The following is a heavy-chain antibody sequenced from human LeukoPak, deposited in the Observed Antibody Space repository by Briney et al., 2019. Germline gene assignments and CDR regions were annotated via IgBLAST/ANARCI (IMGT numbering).Heavy chain of an antibody. CDR1: GFTFSSYW. D-gene: IGHD3-22*01. Sequence: GSLRLSCAASGFTFSSYWMHWVRQAPGKGLVWVSRINSDGSSTSYADSVKGRFTISRDNAKNTLYLQMNSLRAEDTAVYYCARAIYDSSGYYYFSPYYFDYWGQGTLVTVSS. J-gene: IGHJ4*02. V-gene: IGHV3-74*01. CDR2: INSDGSST. CDR3: ARAIYDSSGYYYFSPYYFDY.